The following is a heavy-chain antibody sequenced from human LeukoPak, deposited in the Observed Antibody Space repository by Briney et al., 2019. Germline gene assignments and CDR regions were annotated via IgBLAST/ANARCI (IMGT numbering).Heavy chain of an antibody. V-gene: IGHV4-39*07. J-gene: IGHJ4*02. CDR3: ASLVLGYSYGSLFDY. CDR1: GGSISSSSYY. CDR2: IYYSGST. Sequence: SETLSLTCTVSGGSISSSSYYWGWIRQPPGKGLEWIGSIYYSGSTYYKSSLKSRVTISVDTSKNQFSLKLSSVTAADTAVYYCASLVLGYSYGSLFDYWGQGTLVTVSS. D-gene: IGHD5-18*01.